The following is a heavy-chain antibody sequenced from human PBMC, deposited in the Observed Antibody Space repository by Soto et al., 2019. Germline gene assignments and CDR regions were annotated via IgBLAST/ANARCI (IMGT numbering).Heavy chain of an antibody. J-gene: IGHJ5*02. D-gene: IGHD3-22*01. V-gene: IGHV2-70*01. CDR3: ARIPCGNYYTENFFDP. CDR2: IDWDDNT. CDR1: GFSLTTNGMC. Sequence: SGPTLVNPTPTLTLTCTFSGFSLTTNGMCLSWIRQPPGKALEWLALIDWDDNTYYSTSLNNRLTLSKDTAKNQVVLLVRHMGPVDTATYYYARIPCGNYYTENFFDPWGQGIPVTVSS.